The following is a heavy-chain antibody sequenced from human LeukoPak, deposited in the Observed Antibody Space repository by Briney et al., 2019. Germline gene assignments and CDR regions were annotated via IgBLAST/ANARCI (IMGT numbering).Heavy chain of an antibody. J-gene: IGHJ4*02. CDR1: GYSFTSYW. D-gene: IGHD3-10*01. CDR2: IYPGDSDT. Sequence: GESLKISCKGSGYSFTSYWIGWVRQMPGKGLEWMGIIYPGDSDTRYSPSLQGQVTISADKSISTAYLQWSSLKASDTAMYYCARPSKSMVRGVIITSGIDYWGQGTLVTVSS. CDR3: ARPSKSMVRGVIITSGIDY. V-gene: IGHV5-51*01.